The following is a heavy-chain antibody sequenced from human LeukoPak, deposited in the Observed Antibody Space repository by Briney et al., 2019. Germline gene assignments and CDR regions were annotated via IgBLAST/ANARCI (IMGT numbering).Heavy chain of an antibody. V-gene: IGHV1-69*13. Sequence: ASVKVSCKASGGTFSSYAISWVRQAPGQGLEWMGGIIPIFGTANYAQKFQGRVTITADESTSTAYMELSSLRSEDTAVYYCARDIPLTIFGVVPRAAYYMDVWGKGTTVTVSS. CDR2: IIPIFGTA. CDR3: ARDIPLTIFGVVPRAAYYMDV. J-gene: IGHJ6*03. CDR1: GGTFSSYA. D-gene: IGHD3-3*01.